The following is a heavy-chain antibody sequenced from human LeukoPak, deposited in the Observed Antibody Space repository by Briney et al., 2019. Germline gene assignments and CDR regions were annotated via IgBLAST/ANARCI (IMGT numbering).Heavy chain of an antibody. CDR1: GYTFTSYD. J-gene: IGHJ6*03. V-gene: IGHV1-8*03. Sequence: GASVKVSCKASGYTFTSYDINWVRQATGQGLEWMGWMNPNSGNTGYAQKFQGRVTITRNTSISTAYMELSSLRSDDTAVYYCATGNPYYDFWSGHYYYYYYMDVWGKGTTVTVSS. D-gene: IGHD3-3*01. CDR2: MNPNSGNT. CDR3: ATGNPYYDFWSGHYYYYYYMDV.